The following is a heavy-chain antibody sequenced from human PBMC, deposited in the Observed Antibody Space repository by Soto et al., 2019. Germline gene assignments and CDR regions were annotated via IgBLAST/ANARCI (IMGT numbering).Heavy chain of an antibody. CDR3: ARWSYLDY. CDR2: ISGNDGKT. D-gene: IGHD3-3*01. J-gene: IGHJ4*02. Sequence: PGGSLRLSCAASGFSFGSYALSWVRQAPGKGLEWVSTISGNDGKTFYADSVKGRFSISRDTSQNTLYLQMNSLRADDTAIYYCARWSYLDYWGQGTRVTVSS. V-gene: IGHV3-23*01. CDR1: GFSFGSYA.